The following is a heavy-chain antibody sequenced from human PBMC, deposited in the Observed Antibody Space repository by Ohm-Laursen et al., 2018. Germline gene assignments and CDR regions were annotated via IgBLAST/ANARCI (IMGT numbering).Heavy chain of an antibody. Sequence: TQTLTLTCTVSGFSLSTARMRVSWIRQPPGKALEWLARIDWNDEKFYSTSLKTRLTISKDTSKNQVVLTMTNMDPVDTATYYCARMTGAMDVWGQGTTVTVSS. CDR1: GFSLSTARMR. CDR3: ARMTGAMDV. J-gene: IGHJ6*02. CDR2: IDWNDEK. V-gene: IGHV2-70*04.